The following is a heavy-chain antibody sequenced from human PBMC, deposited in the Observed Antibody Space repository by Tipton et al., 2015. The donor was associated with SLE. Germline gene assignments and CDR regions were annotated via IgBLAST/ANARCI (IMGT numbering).Heavy chain of an antibody. Sequence: TLSLTCAVSYYSIPTGYLWGWVRQAPGKGLEWIGSIYHSGTTYHNPSLKSRVSISVDTSKNQFSLKLNSVTAADTGLYYCARVGTSGTAGPTDFDIWGQGTMVTVSS. CDR3: ARVGTSGTAGPTDFDI. CDR2: IYHSGTT. J-gene: IGHJ3*02. D-gene: IGHD1-1*01. V-gene: IGHV4-38-2*01. CDR1: YYSIPTGYL.